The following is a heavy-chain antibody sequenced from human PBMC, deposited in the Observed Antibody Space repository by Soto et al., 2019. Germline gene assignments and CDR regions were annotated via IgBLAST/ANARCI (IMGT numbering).Heavy chain of an antibody. J-gene: IGHJ2*01. V-gene: IGHV1-69*01. D-gene: IGHD3-22*01. Sequence: QVQLVQSGAEVKKPGSSVMVSCKASGGTFSSYAISWVRQAPGQGLEWMGGIIPIFGTANYAQKFQGRVTITADESTSTAYMELSSLRSEDTAVYYCARAYYYDSSGYPQTWYFDLWGRGTLVTVSS. CDR1: GGTFSSYA. CDR2: IIPIFGTA. CDR3: ARAYYYDSSGYPQTWYFDL.